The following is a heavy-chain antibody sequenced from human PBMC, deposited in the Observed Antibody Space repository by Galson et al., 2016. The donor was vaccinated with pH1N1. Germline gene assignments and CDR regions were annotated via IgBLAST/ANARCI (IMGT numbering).Heavy chain of an antibody. Sequence: VKVSCKASGYTFTNYGITWVRQAPGQGLEWMAWTSAYNGNTNYAQKFQGRVTMATDTSTNTAYMELRNLTSDDTAVYYCARDVRISLWLPDFWGQGTLVTVSS. CDR2: TSAYNGNT. CDR1: GYTFTNYG. CDR3: ARDVRISLWLPDF. D-gene: IGHD5-18*01. J-gene: IGHJ4*02. V-gene: IGHV1-18*01.